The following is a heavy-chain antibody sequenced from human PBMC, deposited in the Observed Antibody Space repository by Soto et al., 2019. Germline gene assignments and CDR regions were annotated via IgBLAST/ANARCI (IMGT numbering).Heavy chain of an antibody. D-gene: IGHD5-12*01. CDR2: ISGSGGST. V-gene: IGHV3-23*01. CDR3: ANLRASGYDFDY. Sequence: GGSLRLSCAASGFTFSSYAMSWVRQAPGKGLEWVSAISGSGGSTYYADSVKGRFTISRDNSKNTLYLQMNSLRAEDTAVYYCANLRASGYDFDYWGQGTLVTVSS. J-gene: IGHJ4*02. CDR1: GFTFSSYA.